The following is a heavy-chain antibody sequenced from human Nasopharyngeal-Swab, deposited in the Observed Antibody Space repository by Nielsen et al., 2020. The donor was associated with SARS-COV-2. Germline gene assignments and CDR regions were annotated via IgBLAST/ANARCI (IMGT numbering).Heavy chain of an antibody. V-gene: IGHV4-59*01. CDR1: GGSISSYY. CDR2: IYYSGST. J-gene: IGHJ4*02. D-gene: IGHD3-3*01. Sequence: SETLSLTCTVSGGSISSYYWSWTRQPPGKGLEWIGYIYYSGSTNYNPSLKSRVTISVDTSKNQFSLKLSSVTAADTAVYYCARGDLTYYDFWSGFDYWGQGTLVTVSS. CDR3: ARGDLTYYDFWSGFDY.